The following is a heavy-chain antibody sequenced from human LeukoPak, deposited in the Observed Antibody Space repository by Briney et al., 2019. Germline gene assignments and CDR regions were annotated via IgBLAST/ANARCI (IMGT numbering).Heavy chain of an antibody. CDR1: GITLSNYG. J-gene: IGHJ4*02. V-gene: IGHV3-23*01. D-gene: IGHD3-10*01. CDR3: AKRGVVIRVFLVGFHKEAYYFDS. Sequence: PGGSLRLSCAVSGITLSNYGMSWVRQAPGKGLEWVAGLSGSGGGTNYADSVQGRFTISRDNPKNTLYLQMNGLRAEDTAVYFCAKRGVVIRVFLVGFHKEAYYFDSWAREPWSPSPQ. CDR2: LSGSGGGT.